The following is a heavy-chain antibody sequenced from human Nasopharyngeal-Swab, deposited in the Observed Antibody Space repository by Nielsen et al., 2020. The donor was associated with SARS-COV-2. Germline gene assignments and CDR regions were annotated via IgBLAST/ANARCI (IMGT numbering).Heavy chain of an antibody. J-gene: IGHJ6*02. CDR1: GYTFTSYA. V-gene: IGHV7-4-1*02. CDR2: INTNTGNP. D-gene: IGHD6-13*01. CDR3: ARDTRSSWYYYYGMDV. Sequence: ASVKVSCKASGYTFTSYAMNWVRQAPGQGLEWMGWINTNTGNPTYAQGFTGRFVFSLDTSVSTAYLQISSLKAEDTAVYYRARDTRSSWYYYYGMDVWGQGTTVTVSS.